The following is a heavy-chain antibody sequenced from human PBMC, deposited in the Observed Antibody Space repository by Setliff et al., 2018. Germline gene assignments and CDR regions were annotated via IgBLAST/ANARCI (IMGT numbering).Heavy chain of an antibody. CDR2: IGAYTGNT. CDR1: GYTLINYG. J-gene: IGHJ4*02. Sequence: GASVKVSCKASGYTLINYGISWVRQAPGQGLEWMGWIGAYTGNTNYAQKFQGRVTMTTDTSTSTAYMELRSLRSDDTAVYYCSRLVRYCTKIACQATSGDEVWGLGTLVTVSS. V-gene: IGHV1-18*01. D-gene: IGHD2-8*01. CDR3: SRLVRYCTKIACQATSGDEV.